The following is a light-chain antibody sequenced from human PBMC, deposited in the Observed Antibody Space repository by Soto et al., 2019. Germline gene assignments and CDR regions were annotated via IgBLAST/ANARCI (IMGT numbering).Light chain of an antibody. Sequence: DIQKTPSPSTLSGSVGDRVTITCRASPTISSWLAWYQEKPGKDPKILIYKASTLKSGVPSRFSGSESGTEFNLTISRLQPDDFATYECQHYNSYSEAFGQGTKVEIK. CDR1: PTISSW. CDR2: KAS. CDR3: QHYNSYSEA. V-gene: IGKV1-5*03. J-gene: IGKJ1*01.